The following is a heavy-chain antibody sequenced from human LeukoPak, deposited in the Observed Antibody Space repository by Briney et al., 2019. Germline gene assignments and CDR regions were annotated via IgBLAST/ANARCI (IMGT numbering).Heavy chain of an antibody. CDR3: ARVGVAAAGTTGYFDY. Sequence: ASVEVSCKASGGTFSSYAISWVRQAPGQGLEWMGGIIPIFGTANYAQKFQGRVTITADESTSTAYMELSSLRSEDTAVYYCARVGVAAAGTTGYFDYWGQGTLVTVSS. CDR2: IIPIFGTA. D-gene: IGHD6-13*01. CDR1: GGTFSSYA. V-gene: IGHV1-69*13. J-gene: IGHJ4*02.